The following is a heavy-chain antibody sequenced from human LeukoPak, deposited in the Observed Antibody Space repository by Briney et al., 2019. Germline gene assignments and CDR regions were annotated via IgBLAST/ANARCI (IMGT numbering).Heavy chain of an antibody. D-gene: IGHD3-22*01. CDR3: ARLTYTYYYDSSTYSF. Sequence: SETLSLTCTVSGGSISSSSYYWGWIRQPPGKGLEWIGGIYYSGSTYYNPSLKSRVTISVDTSKNQFSLRLSSVTAADTAVYYCARLTYTYYYDSSTYSFWGQGTLVTVSS. J-gene: IGHJ4*02. CDR2: IYYSGST. CDR1: GGSISSSSYY. V-gene: IGHV4-39*01.